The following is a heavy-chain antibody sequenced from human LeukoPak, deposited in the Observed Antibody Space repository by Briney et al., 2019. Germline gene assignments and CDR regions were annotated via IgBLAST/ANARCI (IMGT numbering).Heavy chain of an antibody. CDR3: ARGGGRDSGRENDY. V-gene: IGHV1-69*01. CDR1: GGTFSSYA. D-gene: IGHD1-26*01. J-gene: IGHJ4*02. Sequence: SVKVSCKASGGTFSSYAISWVRQAPGQGLEWMGGIIPIFGTANYAQKFQGRVTITADESTSTAYMELSSLRSEDTAVYYCARGGGRDSGRENDYWGQGTLVTVSS. CDR2: IIPIFGTA.